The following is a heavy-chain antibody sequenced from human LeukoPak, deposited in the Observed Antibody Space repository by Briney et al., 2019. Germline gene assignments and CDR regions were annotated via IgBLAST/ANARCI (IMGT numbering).Heavy chain of an antibody. D-gene: IGHD1-26*01. J-gene: IGHJ4*02. V-gene: IGHV3-48*04. CDR3: ARVLGIVGG. CDR1: GFTFSTYS. Sequence: GGSLRLSCAASGFTFSTYSMNWVRQAPGKGLEWVSYISSSGTSMYYADSVKGRFTISRDNAKNSLYLQMNSLRADDTAVYYCARVLGIVGGWGQGTLVTVSS. CDR2: ISSSGTSM.